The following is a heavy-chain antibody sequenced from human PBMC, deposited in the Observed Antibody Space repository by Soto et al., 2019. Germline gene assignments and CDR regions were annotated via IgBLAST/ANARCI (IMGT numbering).Heavy chain of an antibody. CDR2: IYPGDSDT. Sequence: GESLKISCKGSGYSFTSYWIGWGRQMPGKGLEWMGIIYPGDSDTRYSPSFQGQVTISADKSISTAYLLWSSLKASNTAMYYCARHLASYDFWSGYSDYWGQGTLVTVSS. CDR1: GYSFTSYW. CDR3: ARHLASYDFWSGYSDY. V-gene: IGHV5-51*01. D-gene: IGHD3-3*01. J-gene: IGHJ4*02.